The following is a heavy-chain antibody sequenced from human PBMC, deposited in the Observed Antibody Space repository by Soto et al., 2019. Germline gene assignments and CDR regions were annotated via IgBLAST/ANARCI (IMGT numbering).Heavy chain of an antibody. V-gene: IGHV3-74*01. D-gene: IGHD3-3*01. Sequence: GGSLRLSCAASGFTFSSYWMHWVRQAPGKGLVWVSRINSDGSSTSYADSVKGRFTISRDNAKNTLYLQMNSVRAEDTAVYYCATGLGFLEWHDKLSDYWGQGTLVTVSS. CDR2: INSDGSST. CDR1: GFTFSSYW. CDR3: ATGLGFLEWHDKLSDY. J-gene: IGHJ4*02.